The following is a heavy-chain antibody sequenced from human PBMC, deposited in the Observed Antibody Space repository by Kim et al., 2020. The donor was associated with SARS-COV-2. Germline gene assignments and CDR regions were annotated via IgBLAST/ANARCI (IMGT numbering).Heavy chain of an antibody. Sequence: SETLSLTCTVSGGSISSYHWSWIRQPPGKGLEYIGYIYYSGGTNSNPSPKSRATISLTTPKNQFSLKLTPLPAPAPAVYSCRGGGGNAFDCGGQGTMVT. D-gene: IGHD3-16*01. CDR1: GGSISSYH. CDR3: RGGGGNAFDC. V-gene: IGHV4-59*13. CDR2: IYYSGGT. J-gene: IGHJ3*01.